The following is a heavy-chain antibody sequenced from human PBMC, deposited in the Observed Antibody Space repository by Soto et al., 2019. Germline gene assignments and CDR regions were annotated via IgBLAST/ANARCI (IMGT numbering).Heavy chain of an antibody. CDR2: ISNRGDT. CDR3: AREPRYCRGGSCSITGDAFDI. V-gene: IGHV3-66*01. D-gene: IGHD2-15*01. J-gene: IGHJ3*02. Sequence: GGSIDLACTASGFIVNDTYVTWVRQAPGKGLEWVSVISNRGDTHYADSVRGRFSLSRDIADNTLHLQMNNLRVEDTAVYYCAREPRYCRGGSCSITGDAFDIWGQGTMVTVSS. CDR1: GFIVNDTY.